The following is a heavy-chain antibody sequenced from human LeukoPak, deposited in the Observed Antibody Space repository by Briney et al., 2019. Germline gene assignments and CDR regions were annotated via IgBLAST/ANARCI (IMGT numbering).Heavy chain of an antibody. V-gene: IGHV4-39*07. CDR1: GGSISSGDYY. D-gene: IGHD2-2*01. CDR2: INHSGST. Sequence: SETLSLTCTVSGGSISSGDYYWSWIRQPPGKGLEWIGEINHSGSTNYNPSLKSRVTISVDTSKNRFSLKLSSVTAADTAVYYCARDGEPIVVVPAATYNWFDPWGQGTLVTVSS. CDR3: ARDGEPIVVVPAATYNWFDP. J-gene: IGHJ5*02.